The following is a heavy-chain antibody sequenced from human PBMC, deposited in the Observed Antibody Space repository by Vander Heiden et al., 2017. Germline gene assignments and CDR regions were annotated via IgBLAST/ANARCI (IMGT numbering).Heavy chain of an antibody. V-gene: IGHV3-11*01. D-gene: IGHD3-22*01. Sequence: QVQLVESGGGLVKPGGSLRLSCAASGFTFSDYYMGWIRQAPGKGLEWVSYISSSGSTIYYADSVKGRFTISRDNAKNSLYLQMNSLRAEDTAVYYCARDTDYYDSSGYYLGAFDYWGQGTLVTVSS. CDR2: ISSSGSTI. CDR1: GFTFSDYY. J-gene: IGHJ4*02. CDR3: ARDTDYYDSSGYYLGAFDY.